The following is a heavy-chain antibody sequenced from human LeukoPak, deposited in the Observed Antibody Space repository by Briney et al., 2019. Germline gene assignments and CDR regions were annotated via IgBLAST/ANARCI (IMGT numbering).Heavy chain of an antibody. CDR2: IYHSGST. D-gene: IGHD3-10*01. J-gene: IGHJ5*02. V-gene: IGHV4-30-2*01. CDR1: GDSISSGGYS. CDR3: ARDRDHYGSGSYYFSNWFDP. Sequence: PSQTLSLTCAVSGDSISSGGYSWSWIRQPPGKGLEWIGYIYHSGSTYYNPSLKSRVTLSVDMSKNQLSLKVSSVTAADTAVYYCARDRDHYGSGSYYFSNWFDPWGQGTLVTVSS.